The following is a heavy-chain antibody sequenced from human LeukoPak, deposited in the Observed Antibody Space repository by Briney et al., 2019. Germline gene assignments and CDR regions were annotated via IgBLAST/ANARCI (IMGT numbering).Heavy chain of an antibody. CDR2: IRSKPYGGTA. J-gene: IGHJ5*02. Sequence: PGGSLRLSCTASGLLFGDYAMTWVRQAPGKGLEWVGFIRSKPYGGTAEYAASVKGRFTISRDDSKTIAYLDMNGLKTEDTAVYHCTVQVTPSDKWFDPWGQGTPVTVSS. D-gene: IGHD2-21*02. CDR1: GLLFGDYA. CDR3: TVQVTPSDKWFDP. V-gene: IGHV3-49*04.